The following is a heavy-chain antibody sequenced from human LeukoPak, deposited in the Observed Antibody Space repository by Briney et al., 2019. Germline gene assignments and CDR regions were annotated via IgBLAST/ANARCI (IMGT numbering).Heavy chain of an antibody. V-gene: IGHV4-30-4*08. CDR1: GGSISSGDYY. Sequence: PSETLSLTCTVSGGSISSGDYYWSWIRRPPGKGLEWIGYISHSGNSYFDPSLKSRIILSVDTSKNQFSLKLSSMTAADTAVYYCARQPSTRYCSSATCYTLDIWGQGTMVTVSS. J-gene: IGHJ3*02. D-gene: IGHD2-2*02. CDR2: ISHSGNS. CDR3: ARQPSTRYCSSATCYTLDI.